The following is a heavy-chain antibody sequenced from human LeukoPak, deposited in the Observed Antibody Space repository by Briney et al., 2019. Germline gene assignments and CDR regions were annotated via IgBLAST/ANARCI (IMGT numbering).Heavy chain of an antibody. CDR1: GFTFSSYA. V-gene: IGHV3-23*01. J-gene: IGHJ5*02. Sequence: GGSLRLSCAASGFTFSSYAMSWVCRAPGKGLGWVSGISGSGGSTYYVDSAKGRLTISRDNSRNTLYLQMNSLRAEDTAVYFCAKGYNWNYLGNWFDPWGQGTLVTVSS. CDR2: ISGSGGST. D-gene: IGHD1-7*01. CDR3: AKGYNWNYLGNWFDP.